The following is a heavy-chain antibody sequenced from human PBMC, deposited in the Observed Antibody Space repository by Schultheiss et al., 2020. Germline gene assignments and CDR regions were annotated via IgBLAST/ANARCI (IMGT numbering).Heavy chain of an antibody. CDR1: GFTFSSYW. Sequence: GGSLRLSCAASGFTFSSYWMSWVRQAPGKGLEWVANIKQDGSEKYYVDSVKGRFTISRDNAKNSLYLQMNSLRAEDTAVYYCARDHSSTGQWLTIFHYWGQGTLVTVSS. CDR3: ARDHSSTGQWLTIFHY. CDR2: IKQDGSEK. V-gene: IGHV3-7*03. J-gene: IGHJ4*02. D-gene: IGHD6-19*01.